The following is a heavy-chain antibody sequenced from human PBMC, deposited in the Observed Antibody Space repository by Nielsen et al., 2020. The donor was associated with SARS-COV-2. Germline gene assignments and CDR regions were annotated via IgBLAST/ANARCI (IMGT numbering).Heavy chain of an antibody. CDR1: GFTFSSYG. J-gene: IGHJ3*02. D-gene: IGHD3-10*01. CDR3: ARDPLGRGADAFDI. CDR2: IWYDGSNK. V-gene: IGHV3-33*01. Sequence: GESLKISCAASGFTFSSYGMHWVRQAPGKGLEWVAVIWYDGSNKYYADSVKGRFTISRDNSKNTLYLQMNSLRAEDTAVYYCARDPLGRGADAFDIWGQGTMVTVSS.